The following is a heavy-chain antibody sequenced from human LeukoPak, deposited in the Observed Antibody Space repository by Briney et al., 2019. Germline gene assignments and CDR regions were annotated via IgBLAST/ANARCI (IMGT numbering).Heavy chain of an antibody. V-gene: IGHV4-59*01. CDR2: IYYSGGT. CDR1: GGSISSYY. Sequence: SETLSLTCTVSGGSISSYYWSWLRQPPGKGLEWLGYIYYSGGTNYNPSLKSRVTISVDTSKIHFSLKLSAVTAADTGAYYCARHRGGFDLWGQGTMVTVSS. D-gene: IGHD2-15*01. J-gene: IGHJ3*01. CDR3: ARHRGGFDL.